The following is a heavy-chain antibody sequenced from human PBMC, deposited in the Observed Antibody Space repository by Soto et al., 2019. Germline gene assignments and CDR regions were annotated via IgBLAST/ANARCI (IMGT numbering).Heavy chain of an antibody. V-gene: IGHV4-34*01. J-gene: IGHJ6*03. CDR2: INHSEST. CDR1: GGSFSGYD. CDR3: ARGECCSSNSYCMDV. D-gene: IGHD2-2*01. Sequence: QVQLQQSGAGLLKPSETLSLTCAVSGGSFSGYDWCWIRQPPGQGMEWVGEINHSESTNYNSSLKRRVTISVDTSKHKFSLKLGSVTAADTAVYYCARGECCSSNSYCMDVWGKGTTVTVSS.